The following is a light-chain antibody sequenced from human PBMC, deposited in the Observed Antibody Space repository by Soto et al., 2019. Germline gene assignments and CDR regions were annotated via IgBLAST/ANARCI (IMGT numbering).Light chain of an antibody. J-gene: IGKJ1*01. Sequence: IGMTQSPATLSVSPGERATLSCRASQTIYSNVAWYQQRPGQPPRRLIYRASIRATGIPARFSGSGSGTEFTLTINSLQSEDFAVYYCQQYQNLWTFGHGTKVEIK. CDR1: QTIYSN. V-gene: IGKV3-15*01. CDR3: QQYQNLWT. CDR2: RAS.